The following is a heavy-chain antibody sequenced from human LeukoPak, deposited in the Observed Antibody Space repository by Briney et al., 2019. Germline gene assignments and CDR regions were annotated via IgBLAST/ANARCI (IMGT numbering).Heavy chain of an antibody. CDR2: MSYNGQIT. D-gene: IGHD1-1*01. V-gene: IGHV3-30*18. Sequence: PGGSLRLSCAASGFTFSSYGMHWVRQAPGKGLEWVAVMSYNGQITYYADSVKGRFTIPRDNSQNMLYLQMNSLRVDDTSVYYCAKVQLERRELLPNFDSWGQGTLVTVSS. CDR1: GFTFSSYG. CDR3: AKVQLERRELLPNFDS. J-gene: IGHJ4*02.